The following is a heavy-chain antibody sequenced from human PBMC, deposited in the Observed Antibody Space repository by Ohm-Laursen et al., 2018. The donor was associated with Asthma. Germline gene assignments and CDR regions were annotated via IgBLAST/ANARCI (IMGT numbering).Heavy chain of an antibody. J-gene: IGHJ3*02. CDR2: ISWKSDLL. V-gene: IGHV3-9*01. CDR3: ARGRPYYYDSSGYYSDAFDI. CDR1: GFRFDDYA. D-gene: IGHD3-22*01. Sequence: SLRLSCAASGFRFDDYAMHWVRQAPGKGLEWVSGISWKSDLLRYADSVKGRFTISRDNSKNTLYLQMNSLRAEDTAVYYCARGRPYYYDSSGYYSDAFDIWGQGTMVTVSS.